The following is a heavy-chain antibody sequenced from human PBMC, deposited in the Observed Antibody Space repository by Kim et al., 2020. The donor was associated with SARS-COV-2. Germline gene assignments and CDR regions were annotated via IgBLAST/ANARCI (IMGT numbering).Heavy chain of an antibody. V-gene: IGHV1-18*04. D-gene: IGHD2-2*01. CDR2: ISDYNGNT. J-gene: IGHJ6*02. CDR1: GYTFINYG. CDR3: ARDELMHCTSTSCFNYYGIDV. Sequence: ASVKVSCKASGYTFINYGISWVRQAPGQGLEWMGWISDYNGNTDYAQKLQGRVTMTTDTSTSTAYMELRSLISDDTAVYYCARDELMHCTSTSCFNYYGIDVWGQGTTVTVSS.